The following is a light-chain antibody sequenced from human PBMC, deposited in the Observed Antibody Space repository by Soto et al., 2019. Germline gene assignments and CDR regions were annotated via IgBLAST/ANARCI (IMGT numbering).Light chain of an antibody. Sequence: EIVLTQSPATLSLSPWDRATLSCGASQSVSRSYLAWFQQKPGLAPRLLIYGALSRATGIPDRFSGSGSGTDFTLTISRLEPEDFAMYYCQQYGSSPWTFGQGTKVEIK. V-gene: IGKV3D-20*01. CDR3: QQYGSSPWT. J-gene: IGKJ1*01. CDR2: GAL. CDR1: QSVSRSY.